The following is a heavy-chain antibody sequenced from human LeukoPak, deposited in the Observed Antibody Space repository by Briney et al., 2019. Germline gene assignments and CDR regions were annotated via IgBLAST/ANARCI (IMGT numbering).Heavy chain of an antibody. CDR3: AKSPAQLWFFWFDP. CDR1: GFTFNNYG. V-gene: IGHV3-23*01. Sequence: GGSLRLSCAASGFTFNNYGMSWVRQAPGKGLEWVSAISGSGGSTYYADSVKGRFTISRDNSKNTLYLQMNSLRAEDTAVYYCAKSPAQLWFFWFDPWGQGTLVTVSS. CDR2: ISGSGGST. D-gene: IGHD5-18*01. J-gene: IGHJ5*02.